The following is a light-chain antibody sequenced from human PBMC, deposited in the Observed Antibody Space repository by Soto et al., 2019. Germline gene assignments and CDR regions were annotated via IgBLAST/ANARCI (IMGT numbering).Light chain of an antibody. CDR2: DVS. CDR3: CSYVTTPEL. CDR1: SSDVGGYNY. V-gene: IGLV2-11*01. Sequence: QSVLTQPRSVSGSPGQSVTISCTGTSSDVGGYNYVSWYQQHPGKAPKLMTYDVSKRPSGVPDRFSGSKSGNTAYLTISGLKAEDEDDYYCCSYVTTPELFGTGTKVTV. J-gene: IGLJ1*01.